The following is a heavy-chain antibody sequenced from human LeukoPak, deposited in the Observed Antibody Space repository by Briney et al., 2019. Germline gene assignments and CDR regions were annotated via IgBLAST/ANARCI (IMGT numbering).Heavy chain of an antibody. CDR1: GGAISTYY. Sequence: PSETLSLTCTVSGGAISTYYWSWIRQSPGKGLEWIAYIDYRESTTYNPSLRSRVTISVDTSRNQFSLKLSSVTAADTAVYYCARSRSGYSYDHAAFEIWGQGTLVTVSS. J-gene: IGHJ3*02. CDR2: IDYREST. CDR3: ARSRSGYSYDHAAFEI. V-gene: IGHV4-59*01. D-gene: IGHD5-18*01.